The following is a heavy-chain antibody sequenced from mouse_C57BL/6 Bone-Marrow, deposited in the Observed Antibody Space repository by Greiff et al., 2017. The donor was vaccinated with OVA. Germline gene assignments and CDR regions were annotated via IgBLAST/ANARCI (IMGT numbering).Heavy chain of an antibody. D-gene: IGHD2-2*01. J-gene: IGHJ3*01. V-gene: IGHV1-69*01. CDR2: IDPSDSYT. Sequence: QVQLQQSGAELVMPGASVKLSCKASGYTFTSYWMHWVKQRPGQGLEWIGEIDPSDSYTNYNQKFKGKSTLTVDKSSSTAYMQLSSLTSEDSAVYYCARGGTTMVTRAWFAYWGQGTLVTVSA. CDR3: ARGGTTMVTRAWFAY. CDR1: GYTFTSYW.